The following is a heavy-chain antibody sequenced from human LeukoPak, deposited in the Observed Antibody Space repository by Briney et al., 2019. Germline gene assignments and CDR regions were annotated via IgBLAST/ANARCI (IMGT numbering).Heavy chain of an antibody. D-gene: IGHD3-22*01. CDR3: AKDLSQYDSSGYRYFDY. V-gene: IGHV3-30*02. Sequence: PGGSLRLSCAASGFTFSTYGVHWVRQAPGKGLEWVAFIQYNGGNKYHADSVKGRFTISRDNSQNTLYLQMNSLRAEDTAVYYCAKDLSQYDSSGYRYFDYWGQGSPVTVSS. J-gene: IGHJ4*02. CDR2: IQYNGGNK. CDR1: GFTFSTYG.